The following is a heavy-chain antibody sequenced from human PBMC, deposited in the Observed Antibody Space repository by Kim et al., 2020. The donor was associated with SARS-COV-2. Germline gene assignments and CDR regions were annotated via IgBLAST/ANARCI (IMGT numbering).Heavy chain of an antibody. CDR3: AKDFGGSYWAPFDY. J-gene: IGHJ4*02. D-gene: IGHD1-26*01. CDR1: GFTFSSYA. Sequence: GGSLRLSCAASGFTFSSYAMSWVRQAPGKGLEWVSAISGSGGSTYYADSVKGRFIISRDNSKNTLYLQMNSLRAEDTAVYYCAKDFGGSYWAPFDYLGQGTLVTVSS. CDR2: ISGSGGST. V-gene: IGHV3-23*01.